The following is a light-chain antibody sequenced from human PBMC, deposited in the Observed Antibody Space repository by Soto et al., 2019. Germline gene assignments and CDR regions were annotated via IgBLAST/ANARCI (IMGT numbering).Light chain of an antibody. CDR3: LQRRNLPLT. CDR1: QSVSSN. J-gene: IGKJ5*01. V-gene: IGKV3-15*01. CDR2: GAS. Sequence: IGMTHSSGTLSVSPGERATLSCRASQSVSSNLAWYQQKPGQAPRLLMYGASTRATGIPARFSGSGSGTDFTLTISRLEPEDFAIYYCLQRRNLPLTFGQGTRLEIK.